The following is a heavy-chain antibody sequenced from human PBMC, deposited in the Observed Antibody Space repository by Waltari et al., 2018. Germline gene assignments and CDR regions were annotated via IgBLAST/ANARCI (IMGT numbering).Heavy chain of an antibody. D-gene: IGHD2-15*01. CDR1: GGSINTNTYF. CDR3: ASQDAAAVAYWFDP. CDR2: VYYSGST. Sequence: QLQLQESGPRLVKPSETLSLTCTVPGGSINTNTYFWAWIRQPPGKGLEWLGSVYYSGSTNYNESLKSRVTISVDTSKNQFSLNLSSVTAADTAVYYCASQDAAAVAYWFDPWGQGTPVTVSS. J-gene: IGHJ5*02. V-gene: IGHV4-39*01.